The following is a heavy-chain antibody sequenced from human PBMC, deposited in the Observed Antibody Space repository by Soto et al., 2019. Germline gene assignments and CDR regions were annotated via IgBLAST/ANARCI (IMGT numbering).Heavy chain of an antibody. CDR1: GGSFSGYY. CDR3: ARGRSSNYYYYYGMDV. CDR2: INHSGST. D-gene: IGHD2-15*01. J-gene: IGHJ6*02. Sequence: SETLFLTCAVYGGSFSGYYWSWIRQPPGKGLEWIGEINHSGSTNYNPSLKSRVTISVDTSKNQFSLKLSSVTAADTAVYYCARGRSSNYYYYYGMDVWGQGTTVTVSS. V-gene: IGHV4-34*01.